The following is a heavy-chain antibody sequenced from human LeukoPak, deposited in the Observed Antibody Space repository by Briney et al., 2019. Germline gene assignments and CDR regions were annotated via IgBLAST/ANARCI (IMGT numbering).Heavy chain of an antibody. Sequence: SGTLSLSCTVPGGSISSAGHYWSWISHHPRRGMEWIVYIYYGGSTYTNPSLKSRVTISVDTSKNQFSLKLSSVTAANTAVYYCARESTPRRLDTAMVRSDYWGQGTLVTVSS. D-gene: IGHD5-18*01. V-gene: IGHV4-31*02. CDR3: ARESTPRRLDTAMVRSDY. J-gene: IGHJ4*02. CDR1: GGSISSAGHY. CDR2: IYYGGST.